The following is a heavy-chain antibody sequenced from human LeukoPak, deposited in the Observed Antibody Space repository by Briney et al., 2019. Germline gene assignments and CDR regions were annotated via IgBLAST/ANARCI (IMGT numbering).Heavy chain of an antibody. Sequence: ASVKVSCKDSGYTFTSYGISWVRPAPGQGLEWMGWINAYNGNTNYAQKLQGIVTMPTDTSTSTAYMELRSLRSDDTAVYYCARFPLVPAAIRYWGRGTLVTVSS. D-gene: IGHD2-2*01. J-gene: IGHJ4*02. V-gene: IGHV1-18*01. CDR2: INAYNGNT. CDR3: ARFPLVPAAIRY. CDR1: GYTFTSYG.